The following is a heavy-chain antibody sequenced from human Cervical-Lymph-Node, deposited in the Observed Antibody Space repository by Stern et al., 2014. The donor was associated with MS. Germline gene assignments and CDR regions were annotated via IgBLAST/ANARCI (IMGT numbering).Heavy chain of an antibody. CDR3: ARSRNGYHMDV. Sequence: EVQLVESGGGLVQPGGSLRLSCAASGFTFSSYWMHWVRQAPGKGLVWVSGSFIDGTITHYADSVKGRFTISRDSAKNTLYLQMSSLRAEDTAVYYCARSRNGYHMDVWGQGTTVIVS. V-gene: IGHV3-74*01. CDR2: SFIDGTIT. CDR1: GFTFSSYW. D-gene: IGHD5-18*01. J-gene: IGHJ6*02.